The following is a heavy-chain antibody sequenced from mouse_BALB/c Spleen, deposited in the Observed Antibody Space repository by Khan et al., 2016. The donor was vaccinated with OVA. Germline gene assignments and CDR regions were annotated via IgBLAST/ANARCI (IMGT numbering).Heavy chain of an antibody. Sequence: EVELVESGGGLVQPGGSLRLSCATSGFTFTDYYMTWVRQPPGKALEWLGFIRDKANGYTTEYSAYVRGRFTISRDNSQSILYLQMNSLRAEDSATYYCAREWEFYAMDYWGQGTSVTVSS. CDR1: GFTFTDYY. V-gene: IGHV7-3*02. J-gene: IGHJ4*01. CDR2: IRDKANGYTT. D-gene: IGHD4-1*01. CDR3: AREWEFYAMDY.